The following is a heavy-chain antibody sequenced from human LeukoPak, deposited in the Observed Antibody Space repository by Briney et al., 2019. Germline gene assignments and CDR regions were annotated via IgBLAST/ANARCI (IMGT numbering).Heavy chain of an antibody. V-gene: IGHV1-2*05. CDR2: INPNSGGT. CDR1: GYTFTGYY. CDR3: ARGEEYSYGFNYFDY. Sequence: ASVKVSCKASGYTFTGYYMHWVRQAPGQGLEWMGRINPNSGGTNYAQKFQGRVTMTRDTSISTAYMELSRLRSDDTDVYYCARGEEYSYGFNYFDYWGQGTLVTVSS. J-gene: IGHJ4*02. D-gene: IGHD5-18*01.